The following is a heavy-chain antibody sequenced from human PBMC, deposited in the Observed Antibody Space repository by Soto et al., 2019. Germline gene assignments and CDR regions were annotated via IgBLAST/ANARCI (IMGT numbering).Heavy chain of an antibody. J-gene: IGHJ4*02. CDR2: ISYDGSNK. V-gene: IGHV3-30-3*01. Sequence: PGGSLRLSCAASGFTFSSYAMHWVRQAPGKGLEWVAVISYDGSNKYYADSVKGRFTISRDNSKNTLYLQMNSLRAEDTAVYYCARTEVPAATPFDYWGQGTLVTVFS. CDR3: ARTEVPAATPFDY. CDR1: GFTFSSYA. D-gene: IGHD2-2*01.